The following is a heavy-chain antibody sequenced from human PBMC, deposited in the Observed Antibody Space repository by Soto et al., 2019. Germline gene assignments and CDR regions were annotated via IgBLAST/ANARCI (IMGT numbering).Heavy chain of an antibody. D-gene: IGHD5-12*01. Sequence: SETLSLTCAVYGGSFSGYYWSWIRQPPGKGLEWIGEINHSGSTNYNPSLKSRVTISVDTSKNQFSLKLSSVTAADTAVYYCASGDGYNWFDPWGQGTLVTVSS. V-gene: IGHV4-34*01. CDR2: INHSGST. CDR1: GGSFSGYY. J-gene: IGHJ5*02. CDR3: ASGDGYNWFDP.